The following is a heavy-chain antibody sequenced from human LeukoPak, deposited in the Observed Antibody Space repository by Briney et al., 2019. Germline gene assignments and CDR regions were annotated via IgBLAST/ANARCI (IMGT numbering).Heavy chain of an antibody. CDR3: ARGAWGYDILTGYYSILDY. CDR1: GYTFTSYY. D-gene: IGHD3-9*01. CDR2: INPSGGST. Sequence: ASVKVSCKASGYTFTSYYMHWVRQAPGQGLEWMGIINPSGGSTSYAQKFQGRVTMTRDTSTSTVYMELSSLRSEDTAVYYCARGAWGYDILTGYYSILDYWGQGNLSPSP. J-gene: IGHJ4*02. V-gene: IGHV1-46*03.